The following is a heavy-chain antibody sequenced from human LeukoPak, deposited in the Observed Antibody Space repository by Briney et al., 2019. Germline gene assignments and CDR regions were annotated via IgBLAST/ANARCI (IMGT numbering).Heavy chain of an antibody. CDR1: GFTFSSYG. CDR3: AKDANYYDSSGLDY. Sequence: GGSLRLSCAASGFTFSSYGMSWVRQAPGKGLEWVSSISGSVGTIYYADSVKGRFTISRDNSKNTLYLQMNNLRAEDSAVYYCAKDANYYDSSGLDYWGQGTLVTVSS. D-gene: IGHD3-22*01. J-gene: IGHJ4*02. V-gene: IGHV3-23*01. CDR2: ISGSVGTI.